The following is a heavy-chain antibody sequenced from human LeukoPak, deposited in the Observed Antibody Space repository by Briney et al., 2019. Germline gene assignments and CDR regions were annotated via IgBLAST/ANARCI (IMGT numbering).Heavy chain of an antibody. CDR1: GGTFSSYA. CDR3: ARDHLGYGGNSWDY. J-gene: IGHJ4*02. Sequence: SVKVSCKASGGTFSSYAISWVRRAPGQGLEWMGRIIPILGIANYAQKFQGRVTITADKSTSTAYMELSSLRSEDTAVYYCARDHLGYGGNSWDYGGQGTLVTVSS. CDR2: IIPILGIA. V-gene: IGHV1-69*04. D-gene: IGHD4-23*01.